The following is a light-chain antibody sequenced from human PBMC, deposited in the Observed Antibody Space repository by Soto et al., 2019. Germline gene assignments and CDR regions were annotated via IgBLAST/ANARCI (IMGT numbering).Light chain of an antibody. J-gene: IGKJ4*01. V-gene: IGKV1-27*01. CDR1: LSISNY. CDR3: QKYNSAPLT. CDR2: AAS. Sequence: DIQMTQSTSSLSASVGDRVTITCRASLSISNYLAWYQQKPGKIPTLLIYAASTLQAGVPSRFSGSGSGTDFTLTISSLHPEDVAAYYCQKYNSAPLTFGGGTKVDIK.